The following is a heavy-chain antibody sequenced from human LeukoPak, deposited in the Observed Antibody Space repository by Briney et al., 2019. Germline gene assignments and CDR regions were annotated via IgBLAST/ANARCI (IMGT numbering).Heavy chain of an antibody. CDR3: ARDLRRSPGVYYFDY. Sequence: GGSLRLSCAASGFNSSSYWMTWVRQAPGKGLEGVANIKQDGNEKYYVDSVKGRFTISRDNAKNSLYLQMNSLRAEDTAVYYCARDLRRSPGVYYFDYWGQGTLVTVSS. D-gene: IGHD2-8*01. J-gene: IGHJ4*02. CDR2: IKQDGNEK. V-gene: IGHV3-7*01. CDR1: GFNSSSYW.